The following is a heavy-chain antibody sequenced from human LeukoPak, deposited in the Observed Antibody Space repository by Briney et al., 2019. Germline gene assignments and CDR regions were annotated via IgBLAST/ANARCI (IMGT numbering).Heavy chain of an antibody. D-gene: IGHD3-22*01. J-gene: IGHJ3*02. Sequence: PSETLSLTCTVSGGSISSYYWSWIRQPPGKGLEWIGYIYYSGSTNYNPSLKSRVTISVDTSKNQFSLKLSSVTAADTAVYYCARHFIDYYDSSGYYHDAFDIWGQGTMVTVSS. CDR3: ARHFIDYYDSSGYYHDAFDI. CDR1: GGSISSYY. CDR2: IYYSGST. V-gene: IGHV4-59*08.